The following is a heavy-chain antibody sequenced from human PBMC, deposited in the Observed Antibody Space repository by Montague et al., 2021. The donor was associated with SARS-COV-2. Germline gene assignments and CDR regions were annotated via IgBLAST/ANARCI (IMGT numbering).Heavy chain of an antibody. CDR3: ARLRDGVVPSPILGVGPYYSYYVIDV. CDR2: INHGGIT. J-gene: IGHJ6*01. CDR1: GGSFSGYH. V-gene: IGHV4-34*01. D-gene: IGHD3-10*01. Sequence: SETLSLTCAVYGGSFSGYHWYWIRQPPGKGLEWIGEINHGGITNYNPSLKSRLTISADTSKNQFSLKLTSVAAADTAVYYCARLRDGVVPSPILGVGPYYSYYVIDVWGKGTTVTVSP.